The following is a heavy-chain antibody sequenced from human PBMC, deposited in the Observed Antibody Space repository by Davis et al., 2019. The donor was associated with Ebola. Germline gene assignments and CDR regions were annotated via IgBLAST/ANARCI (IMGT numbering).Heavy chain of an antibody. CDR3: ARAPRIAVAGYYYYYGMDV. J-gene: IGHJ6*04. D-gene: IGHD6-19*01. CDR1: GYSIGSCYY. V-gene: IGHV4-38-2*02. Sequence: MPGGSLRLSCTVSGYSIGSCYYWSWIRQPPGKGLEWIGEINHSGSTNYNPSLKSRVTISVDTSKNQFSLKLSSVTAADTAVYYCARAPRIAVAGYYYYYGMDVWGKGTTVTVSS. CDR2: INHSGST.